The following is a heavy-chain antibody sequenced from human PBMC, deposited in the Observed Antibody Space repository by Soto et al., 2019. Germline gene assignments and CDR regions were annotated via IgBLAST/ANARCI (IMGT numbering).Heavy chain of an antibody. D-gene: IGHD1-26*01. CDR2: INPSGGTT. CDR3: ARGGNLIGYYYYGMDV. J-gene: IGHJ6*02. V-gene: IGHV1-46*01. Sequence: ASVKVSCKASGGTFSSYAISWVRQAPGQGLEWMGIINPSGGTTSYAQKFQGRVTMTRDTSTSTVYMELSSLRSEDTAVYYCARGGNLIGYYYYGMDVWGQGTTVTVSS. CDR1: GGTFSSYA.